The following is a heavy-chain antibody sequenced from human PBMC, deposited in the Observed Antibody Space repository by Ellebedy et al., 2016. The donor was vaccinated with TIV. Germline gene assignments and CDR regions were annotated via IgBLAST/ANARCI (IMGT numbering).Heavy chain of an antibody. CDR3: AERLSRGYYFDY. V-gene: IGHV1-69*13. CDR1: GSTFGNHG. Sequence: ASVNVSCKASGSTFGNHGISWVRQALGQELEWMGGIFPMFGTANYAQQFQGRVPITADESTTTAYMELNSLRYDETAVYHCAERLSRGYYFDYWGQGTLVTVSS. CDR2: IFPMFGTA. D-gene: IGHD3-3*01. J-gene: IGHJ4*02.